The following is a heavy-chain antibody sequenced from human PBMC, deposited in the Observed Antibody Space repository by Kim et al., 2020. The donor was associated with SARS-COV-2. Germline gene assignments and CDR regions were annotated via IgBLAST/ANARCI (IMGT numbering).Heavy chain of an antibody. CDR1: GGSISSSSYY. CDR2: IYYSGST. J-gene: IGHJ4*02. V-gene: IGHV4-39*02. D-gene: IGHD3-22*01. CDR3: AREGNYYDSTSPGYFDY. Sequence: SETLSLTCTVSGGSISSSSYYWSWIRQPPGKGLEWIGSIYYSGSTYYNPSLKSRVTISVDTSKNQFSLKLSSVTAADTAVYYCAREGNYYDSTSPGYFDYWGQGTLVTVSS.